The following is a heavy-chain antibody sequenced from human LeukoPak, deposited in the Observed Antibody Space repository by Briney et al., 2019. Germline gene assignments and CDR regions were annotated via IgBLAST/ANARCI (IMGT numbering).Heavy chain of an antibody. CDR3: ARMGIAAVGAYYFDY. V-gene: IGHV3-11*06. CDR1: GFTFSDYY. D-gene: IGHD6-13*01. CDR2: ISRNSYT. Sequence: GGSLRLSCAASGFTFSDYYMSWIRQAPGKGLEWVSYISRNSYTNYADSVKGRFTISRDNAKNSLYLQMASLRAEDTAVYYCARMGIAAVGAYYFDYWGQGTLIAVSS. J-gene: IGHJ4*02.